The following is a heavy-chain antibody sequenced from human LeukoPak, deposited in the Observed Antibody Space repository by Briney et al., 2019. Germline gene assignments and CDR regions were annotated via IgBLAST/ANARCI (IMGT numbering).Heavy chain of an antibody. CDR3: ARADETTWGIDP. CDR1: GFIFSDYA. V-gene: IGHV3-23*01. D-gene: IGHD3-16*01. CDR2: ISDGGVRT. J-gene: IGHJ5*02. Sequence: GGSLRLSCVASGFIFSDYAMGWVRQAPGKRLEWVSGISDGGVRTYYADSVKGRFTISRDNSKNSLYLQMNNLRADDTAVYYCARADETTWGIDPWGQGTLVTVSS.